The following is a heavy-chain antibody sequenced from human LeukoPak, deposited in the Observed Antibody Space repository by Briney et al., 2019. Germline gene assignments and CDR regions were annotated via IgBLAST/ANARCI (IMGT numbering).Heavy chain of an antibody. J-gene: IGHJ4*02. V-gene: IGHV3-48*03. Sequence: GGSLRLSCAASGFTFSSYEMNRVRQAPGKGLEWVSYISSSGSTIYYADSVKGRFTISRDNAKDSLYLQMNSLRAEDTAVYYCARSRDNYDILTGPYFDYWGQGTLVTVSS. D-gene: IGHD3-9*01. CDR3: ARSRDNYDILTGPYFDY. CDR2: ISSSGSTI. CDR1: GFTFSSYE.